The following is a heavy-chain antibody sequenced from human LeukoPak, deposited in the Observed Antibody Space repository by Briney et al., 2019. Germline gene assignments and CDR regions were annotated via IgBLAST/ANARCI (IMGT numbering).Heavy chain of an antibody. Sequence: TGGSLRLSCAASGFTFDDYAMHWVRQAPGKGLEWVSGISWNSGSIGYADSVKGRFTISRDNAKNSLYLQMNSLRAEDTALYYCAKGGAAAGTPYYYYYYGMDVWGQGTTVTVSS. D-gene: IGHD6-13*01. CDR2: ISWNSGSI. CDR1: GFTFDDYA. J-gene: IGHJ6*02. V-gene: IGHV3-9*01. CDR3: AKGGAAAGTPYYYYYYGMDV.